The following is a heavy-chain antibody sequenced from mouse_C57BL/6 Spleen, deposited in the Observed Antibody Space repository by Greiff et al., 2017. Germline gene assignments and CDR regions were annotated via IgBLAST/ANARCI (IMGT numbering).Heavy chain of an antibody. D-gene: IGHD5-2*01. V-gene: IGHV1-62-2*01. J-gene: IGHJ2*01. CDR2: IYPGCGSI. CDR1: GYTFTDYS. CDR3: ARHVLNTLDY. Sequence: VQLQQSGAELVKPGASVKLSCKASGYTFTDYSIHWVKQRPGQGLEWIGWIYPGCGSITYNEKFKDKATLTVDKASSPVYMVLSRLTAEDSAVYCCARHVLNTLDYWGKGTTLTVSS.